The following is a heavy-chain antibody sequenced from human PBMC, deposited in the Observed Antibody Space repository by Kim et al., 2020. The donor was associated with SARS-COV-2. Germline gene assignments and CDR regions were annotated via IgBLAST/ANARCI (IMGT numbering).Heavy chain of an antibody. V-gene: IGHV3-48*02. CDR1: GFTFTSHR. CDR3: ARGTFGDYSFEN. Sequence: GGSLRLSCEAFGFTFTSHRMNWVRQAPGRGLEWISQIGTTGNRAYYADSVKGRFTVSRDNAKNSLFLQMNSLRDEDTAMYYCARGTFGDYSFENGGQGTLVTVSS. J-gene: IGHJ4*02. CDR2: IGTTGNRA. D-gene: IGHD4-17*01.